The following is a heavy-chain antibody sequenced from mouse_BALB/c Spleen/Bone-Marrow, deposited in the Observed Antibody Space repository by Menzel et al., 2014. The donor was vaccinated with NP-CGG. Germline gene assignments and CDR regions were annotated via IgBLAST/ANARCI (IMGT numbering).Heavy chain of an antibody. CDR1: GYTFXDYY. CDR2: IYPGSGNT. V-gene: IGHV1-77*01. CDR3: ARAASLDY. J-gene: IGHJ4*01. Sequence: QVQLQQSGAELARPGASVKLSCKASGYTFXDYYVSWVKQRTGQGLEWIGEIYPGSGNTYYNEKFKGKATLTADRSSSTAYMQLSSLTSEDSAVYFCARAASLDYWGQGTSVTVSS.